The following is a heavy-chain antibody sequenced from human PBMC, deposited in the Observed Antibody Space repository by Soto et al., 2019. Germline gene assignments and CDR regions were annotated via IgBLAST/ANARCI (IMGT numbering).Heavy chain of an antibody. CDR1: GGSISSGDYY. Sequence: SETLSLTCTVSGGSISSGDYYWSWIRQPPGKGLEWIGYIYYSGSTYYNPSLKSRVTISVDTSKNQFSLKLSSVTAADTAVYYCAKSPTWTANWFDPWSQGTLVTVSS. CDR3: AKSPTWTANWFDP. D-gene: IGHD5-12*01. J-gene: IGHJ5*02. CDR2: IYYSGST. V-gene: IGHV4-30-4*02.